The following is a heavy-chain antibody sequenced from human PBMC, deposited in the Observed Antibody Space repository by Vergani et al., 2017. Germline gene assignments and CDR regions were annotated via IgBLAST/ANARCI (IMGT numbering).Heavy chain of an antibody. V-gene: IGHV1-8*01. CDR1: GYTFTSYD. J-gene: IGHJ4*02. CDR2: MNPNSGNT. Sequence: QVQLVQSGAEVKKPGASVKVSCKASGYTFTSYDINWVRQATGQGLEWMGWMNPNSGNTNYAQKLQGRVTMTTDTSTSTAYMERRSLRSDDTAVYYCARSGYSSSWYHFWGQGTLVTVSS. D-gene: IGHD6-13*01. CDR3: ARSGYSSSWYHF.